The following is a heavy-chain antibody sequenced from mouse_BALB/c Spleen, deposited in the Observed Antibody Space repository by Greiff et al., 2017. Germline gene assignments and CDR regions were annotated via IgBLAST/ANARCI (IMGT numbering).Heavy chain of an antibody. D-gene: IGHD2-2*01. Sequence: QVQLQQPGAELVKPGAPVKLSCKASGYTFTSYWMNWVKQRPGRGLEWIGRIDPSDSETHYNQKFKDKATLTVDKSSSTAYIQLSSLTSEDSAVYYCARWDGYGFAYWGQGTLVTVSA. CDR3: ARWDGYGFAY. CDR2: IDPSDSET. V-gene: IGHV1-69*02. J-gene: IGHJ3*01. CDR1: GYTFTSYW.